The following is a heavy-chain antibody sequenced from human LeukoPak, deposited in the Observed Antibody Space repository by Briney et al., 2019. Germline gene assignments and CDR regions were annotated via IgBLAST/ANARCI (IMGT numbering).Heavy chain of an antibody. V-gene: IGHV3-23*01. CDR3: ARETSGYDAFDI. J-gene: IGHJ3*02. Sequence: PGGSLRLSCAASGFTFSSYWMSWVRQAPGKGLNWVSTITGSGGTTYYADSVKGRFTISRDNAKNSLYLQMNSLRAEDTAVYYCARETSGYDAFDIWGQGTMVTVSS. CDR2: ITGSGGTT. CDR1: GFTFSSYW. D-gene: IGHD5-12*01.